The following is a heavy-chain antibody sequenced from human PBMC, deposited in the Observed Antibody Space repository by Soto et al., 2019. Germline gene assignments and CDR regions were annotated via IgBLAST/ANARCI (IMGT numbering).Heavy chain of an antibody. V-gene: IGHV3-33*01. J-gene: IGHJ6*02. CDR1: GFTFSSYG. CDR3: ARERREYDFWGSEEYYYYYGMDV. Sequence: GGSLRLSCAASGFTFSSYGMHWVRQAPGKGLEWVAVIWYDGSNKYYADSVKGRFTISRDNSKNTLYLQMNSLRAEDTAVYYCARERREYDFWGSEEYYYYYGMDVWGQGTTVTVSS. D-gene: IGHD3-3*01. CDR2: IWYDGSNK.